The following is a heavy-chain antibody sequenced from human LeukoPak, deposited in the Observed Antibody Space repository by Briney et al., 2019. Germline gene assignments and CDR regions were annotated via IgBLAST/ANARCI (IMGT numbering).Heavy chain of an antibody. CDR1: GGTFSSHA. Sequence: SVKVSCKASGGTFSSHAISLVRLAPAPGLEWMGGINTIFHTPKYANKFPGRLTITKDESMSTASMDLSSLISDDTAVYCARGRTTGEFDYWGQGTPVTASS. CDR2: INTIFHTP. D-gene: IGHD4-11*01. CDR3: ARGRTTGEFDY. V-gene: IGHV1-69*05. J-gene: IGHJ4*02.